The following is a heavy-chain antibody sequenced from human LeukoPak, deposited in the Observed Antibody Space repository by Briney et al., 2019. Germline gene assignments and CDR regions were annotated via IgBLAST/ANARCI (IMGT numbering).Heavy chain of an antibody. CDR3: ARLDYYGSGTFY. V-gene: IGHV4-59*08. CDR2: IYYSGST. CDR1: GGSISSYY. D-gene: IGHD3-10*01. Sequence: PSETLSLTCTVSGGSISSYYWSWIWQPPGKGLEWIGYIYYSGSTNYNPSLKSRVTISVDTSKNQFSLKLSSVTAADTAVYYCARLDYYGSGTFYWGQGTLVTVPS. J-gene: IGHJ4*02.